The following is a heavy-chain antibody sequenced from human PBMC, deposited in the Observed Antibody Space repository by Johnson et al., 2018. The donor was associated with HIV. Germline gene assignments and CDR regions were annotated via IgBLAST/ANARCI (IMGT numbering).Heavy chain of an antibody. CDR3: ARSPEGDAFDI. J-gene: IGHJ3*02. Sequence: MQLVESGGGLVQPGGSLRLSCAASGFTISGFYMSWVRQAPGKVPEWLSVIYSGGSTYYAASVKGRFAISRDNSKNTLYLQMNSLRAEDTAVYYCARSPEGDAFDIWGQGTMVTVSS. V-gene: IGHV3-66*02. CDR1: GFTISGFY. CDR2: IYSGGST.